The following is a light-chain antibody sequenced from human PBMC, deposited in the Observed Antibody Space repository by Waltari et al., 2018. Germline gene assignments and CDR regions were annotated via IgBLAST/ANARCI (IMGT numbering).Light chain of an antibody. V-gene: IGKV4-1*01. CDR1: QTLFYSSNNKNY. CDR3: QRYFNIVL. CDR2: WAS. J-gene: IGKJ5*01. Sequence: DIVMTQSPDSLAVSLGERATINCKSSQTLFYSSNNKNYLAWYQLKPGQPPKLLIFWASTRESGVPDRFRGSGSATDFTLTISSLQAEDVAVYYCQRYFNIVLFGQGTRVEIK.